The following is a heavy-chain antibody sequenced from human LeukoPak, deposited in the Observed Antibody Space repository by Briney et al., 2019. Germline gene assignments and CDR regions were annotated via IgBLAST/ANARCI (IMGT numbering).Heavy chain of an antibody. J-gene: IGHJ4*02. CDR1: GFTFSSYA. CDR2: ISGSGGST. Sequence: GGSLRLSCAASGFTFSSYAMSWVRQAPGKGLEWVSAISGSGGSTYYADSVKGRLTISRDNSKNTLYLQMNSLRAEDTAVYYCAKTAALKYCSGGSCYFDYWGQGTLVTVSS. D-gene: IGHD2-15*01. V-gene: IGHV3-23*01. CDR3: AKTAALKYCSGGSCYFDY.